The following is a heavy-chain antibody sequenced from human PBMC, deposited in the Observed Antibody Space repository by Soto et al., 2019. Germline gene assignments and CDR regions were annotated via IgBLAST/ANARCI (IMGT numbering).Heavy chain of an antibody. J-gene: IGHJ5*02. CDR2: IKEDGSEK. D-gene: IGHD2-15*01. V-gene: IGHV3-7*03. CDR3: ARDNSQNYGTPAASSWFHP. CDR1: RLSFSSYW. Sequence: GGSLRLSCAASRLSFSSYWMSWVRQAPGKGLEWVANIKEDGSEKYYVDSLKGRFIISRDNAKNSLYLQMNSLRAEDTAVYYCARDNSQNYGTPAASSWFHPWGQGTPVTVSS.